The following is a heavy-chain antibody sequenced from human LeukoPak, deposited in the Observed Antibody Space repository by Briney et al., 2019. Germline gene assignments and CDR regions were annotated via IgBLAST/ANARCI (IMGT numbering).Heavy chain of an antibody. CDR3: ARESSSGWYPLY. J-gene: IGHJ4*02. V-gene: IGHV1-18*04. Sequence: ASVKVSCKASGYTFTSYGISWVRQAPGQGLEWMGWISAYNGNTNYAQMLQGRVTMTTDTSTSTAYMELRSLRSDDTAVYYCARESSSGWYPLYWGQGTLVTVSS. D-gene: IGHD6-19*01. CDR2: ISAYNGNT. CDR1: GYTFTSYG.